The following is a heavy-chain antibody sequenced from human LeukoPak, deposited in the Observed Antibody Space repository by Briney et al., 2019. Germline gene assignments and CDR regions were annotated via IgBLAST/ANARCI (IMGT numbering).Heavy chain of an antibody. CDR3: ARWDSSGFWSGYTYYFDY. CDR2: ISSSSSYI. J-gene: IGHJ4*02. V-gene: IGHV3-21*01. CDR1: GFSFSIYS. D-gene: IGHD3-3*01. Sequence: GGSLRLSCAASGFSFSIYSMNWVRQAPGKGLEWVSSISSSSSYIYYADSVKGRFTISRDNANNSLYLQMNSLRAEDTAEYYCARWDSSGFWSGYTYYFDYWGQGTLVTVSS.